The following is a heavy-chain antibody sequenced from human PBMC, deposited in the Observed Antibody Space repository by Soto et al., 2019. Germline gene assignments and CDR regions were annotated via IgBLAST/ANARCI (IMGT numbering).Heavy chain of an antibody. CDR3: ARSTGSGFRPGTHRFNWFDP. CDR1: GVTFSSFA. J-gene: IGHJ5*02. CDR2: IIPIFRTP. Sequence: QVQLVQSGAEVKQPGSSVKVSCQASGVTFSSFAISWVRQAPGQGLEWMGGIIPIFRTPNYAQNFQGRVTITADESTSSVYMELSRLRSEDTAVYYCARSTGSGFRPGTHRFNWFDPWGQGTLVTVSP. D-gene: IGHD5-12*01. V-gene: IGHV1-69*01.